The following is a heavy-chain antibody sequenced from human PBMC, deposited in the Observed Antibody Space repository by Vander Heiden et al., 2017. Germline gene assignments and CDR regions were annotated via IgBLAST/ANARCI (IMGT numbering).Heavy chain of an antibody. CDR1: GFTFDDYA. V-gene: IGHV3-9*01. J-gene: IGHJ4*02. CDR3: AKDIGG. CDR2: ISWNSGSI. Sequence: EVQLVESGGGLVQPGRSLRLSCAASGFTFDDYAMHWVRQAPGKGLEWVSGISWNSGSIGYADSVKGRFTISRDNAKNSLYLQMNSLRAEDTALYYCAKDIGGWGQGTLVTVSS.